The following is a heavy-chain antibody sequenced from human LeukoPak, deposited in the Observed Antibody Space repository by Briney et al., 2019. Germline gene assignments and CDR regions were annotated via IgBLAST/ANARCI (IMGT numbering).Heavy chain of an antibody. V-gene: IGHV4-59*08. CDR2: IYYSGST. Sequence: SETLSLTCTVSGGSISSYYWSWIRQPPEEGLEWIGYIYYSGSTNYNPSLTSRVTISVDTSKNQFSLKLTSVTAADTAVYYCAGFYGTTDLWGQGTLVTVSS. J-gene: IGHJ4*02. CDR3: AGFYGTTDL. D-gene: IGHD2/OR15-2a*01. CDR1: GGSISSYY.